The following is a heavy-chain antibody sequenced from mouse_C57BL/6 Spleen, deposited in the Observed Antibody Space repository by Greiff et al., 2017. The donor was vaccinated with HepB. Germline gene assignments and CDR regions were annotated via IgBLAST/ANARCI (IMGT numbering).Heavy chain of an antibody. CDR1: GYTFTSYW. V-gene: IGHV1-64*01. J-gene: IGHJ1*03. CDR3: ARSGCSRYNWYFDV. CDR2: IHPNSGST. Sequence: QVQLQQPGAELVKPGASVKLSCKASGYTFTSYWMHWVKQRPGQGLEWIGMIHPNSGSTNYNEKFKRKATLTVDKSASTAYMQLSSLTSEDSAVYYCARSGCSRYNWYFDVWGTGTTVTVAS. D-gene: IGHD1-1*01.